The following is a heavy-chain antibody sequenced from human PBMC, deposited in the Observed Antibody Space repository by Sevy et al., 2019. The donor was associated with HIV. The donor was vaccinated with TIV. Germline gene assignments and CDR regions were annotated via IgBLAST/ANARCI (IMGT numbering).Heavy chain of an antibody. V-gene: IGHV3-23*01. Sequence: GGCLRLSCAASGFIFSSYAMSWVRQSPGKGLEWVSSISGSGGDTYYADSVKGRFSVSRDNSKNTLYMQMNSLRAEDTAIYYCAKAAGTVHSTPTPEHNWGQGTLVTVSS. CDR3: AKAAGTVHSTPTPEHN. CDR1: GFIFSSYA. J-gene: IGHJ4*02. D-gene: IGHD6-13*01. CDR2: ISGSGGDT.